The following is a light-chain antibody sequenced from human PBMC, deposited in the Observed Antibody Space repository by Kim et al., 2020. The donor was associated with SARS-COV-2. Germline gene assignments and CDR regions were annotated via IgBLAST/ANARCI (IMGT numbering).Light chain of an antibody. J-gene: IGLJ3*02. CDR3: SAWDSSLNVWV. CDR2: RNN. Sequence: QTATLTCIGNSNNVGDQGAAWLQQHQGHPPKLLSYRNNNRPSGISERLSASRSGNTAPLTITALQPEDEADYYCSAWDSSLNVWVFGGGTQLTVL. V-gene: IGLV10-54*01. CDR1: SNNVGDQG.